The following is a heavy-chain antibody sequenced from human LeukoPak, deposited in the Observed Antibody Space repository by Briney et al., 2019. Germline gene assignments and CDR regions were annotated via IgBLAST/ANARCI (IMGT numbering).Heavy chain of an antibody. J-gene: IGHJ3*02. D-gene: IGHD6-19*01. CDR3: ARDNKVVVGTHAFDI. CDR1: GFTFSSYE. Sequence: GGSLRLSCAASGFTFSSYEMNWVRQAPGKGLEWVLFISTSDTIIYYADSVKGRFTISRDNAKNSLYLQMNSLRAEDTAVYYCARDNKVVVGTHAFDIWGQGTMVTVSS. CDR2: ISTSDTII. V-gene: IGHV3-48*03.